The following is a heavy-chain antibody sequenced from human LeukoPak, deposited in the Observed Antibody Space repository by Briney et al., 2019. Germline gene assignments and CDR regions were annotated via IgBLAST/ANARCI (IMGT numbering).Heavy chain of an antibody. Sequence: GGSLRLSRAASGFTFSSYSMNWVRQAPGKGLEWVSFISSSSGTIYYADSVKGRFTISRDNAKNSLYLQMNSLRAEDTAVYYCARPLLRNDDAFDIRGQGTMVTVSS. V-gene: IGHV3-48*01. CDR1: GFTFSSYS. D-gene: IGHD1-1*01. J-gene: IGHJ3*02. CDR2: ISSSSGTI. CDR3: ARPLLRNDDAFDI.